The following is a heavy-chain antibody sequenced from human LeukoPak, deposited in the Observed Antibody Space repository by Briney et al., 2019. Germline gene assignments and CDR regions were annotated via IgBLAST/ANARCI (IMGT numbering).Heavy chain of an antibody. V-gene: IGHV4-34*01. CDR2: INHSGST. J-gene: IGHJ5*02. CDR3: ARSRLQWLVRGWFDP. CDR1: GGSFSGYY. Sequence: SETLSLTCAVYGGSFSGYYWGWNRQPPGKGLEWIGVINHSGSTNYNPSLKSRATISVDTSKNQFSMKLSSVTAADTAVYYCARSRLQWLVRGWFDPWGQGTLVTVSS. D-gene: IGHD6-19*01.